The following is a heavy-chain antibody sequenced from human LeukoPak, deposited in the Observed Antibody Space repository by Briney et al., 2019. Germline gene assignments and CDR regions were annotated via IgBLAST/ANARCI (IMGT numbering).Heavy chain of an antibody. CDR1: GDSINSYY. CDR2: IYYRGSA. CDR3: ATRDQ. J-gene: IGHJ4*02. Sequence: SETLSLTCTVSGDSINSYYWSWIRQPPGKGLEWLGYIYYRGSANYNPSLKSRVTISVDTSRNQFSLKLRSVTAADTAVYYCATRDQWGQGTLVTVSS. V-gene: IGHV4-59*12. D-gene: IGHD5-24*01.